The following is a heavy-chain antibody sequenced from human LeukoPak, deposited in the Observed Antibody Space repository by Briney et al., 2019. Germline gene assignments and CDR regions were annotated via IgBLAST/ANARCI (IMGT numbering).Heavy chain of an antibody. CDR3: TRDRATAMFDY. D-gene: IGHD5-18*01. V-gene: IGHV3-74*01. J-gene: IGHJ4*02. CDR2: INSDGSSA. CDR1: GFTFSSYW. Sequence: SGGSLRLSCAASGFTFSSYWMHWVRQAPGKGLVWVSRINSDGSSATYADSVKGRFTISRDNAKNTLYLQMNSLRGEDTAVYYCTRDRATAMFDYWAQGTLVTVSS.